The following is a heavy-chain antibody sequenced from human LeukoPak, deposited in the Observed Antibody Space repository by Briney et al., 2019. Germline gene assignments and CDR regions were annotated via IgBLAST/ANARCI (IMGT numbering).Heavy chain of an antibody. D-gene: IGHD4-23*01. CDR2: IYYSGST. J-gene: IGHJ4*02. CDR3: ARLPYYGGYSRSFHY. V-gene: IGHV4-39*01. CDR1: GGSISSSSYY. Sequence: SETLSLTCTVSGGSISSSSYYWGWIRQPPGKGLEWIESIYYSGSTYYNPSLKSRVAISVDTSKNQFSLKLSSVTAADTAVYYCARLPYYGGYSRSFHYWGQGTLVTVSS.